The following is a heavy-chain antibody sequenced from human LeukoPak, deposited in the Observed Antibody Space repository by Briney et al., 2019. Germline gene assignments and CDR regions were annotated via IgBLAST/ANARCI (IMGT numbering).Heavy chain of an antibody. CDR2: INPSGGST. Sequence: ASVKVSCKASGYTFTSYFIHWVRQAPGQGLEWMGIINPSGGSTNYAQKFQGRVTMTRDTSTSTVYMELISLRSEDTAVFYCATAKFGGNSYFDYWGQGTLVTVSS. J-gene: IGHJ4*02. CDR1: GYTFTSYF. CDR3: ATAKFGGNSYFDY. D-gene: IGHD4-23*01. V-gene: IGHV1-46*01.